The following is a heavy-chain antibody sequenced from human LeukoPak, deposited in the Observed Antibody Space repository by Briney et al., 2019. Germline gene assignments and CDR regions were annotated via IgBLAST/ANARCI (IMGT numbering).Heavy chain of an antibody. CDR3: AKNWGATIYYAFDI. V-gene: IGHV3-23*01. CDR1: GFTVSSNY. J-gene: IGHJ3*02. D-gene: IGHD5-12*01. Sequence: PGGSLRLSCAASGFTVSSNYMSWVRQAPGKGLEWVSAISGSGGYTYYADSVKGRFTISRDNSKNTLYLQMNSLRAEDTAVYYCAKNWGATIYYAFDIWGQGTMVTVSS. CDR2: ISGSGGYT.